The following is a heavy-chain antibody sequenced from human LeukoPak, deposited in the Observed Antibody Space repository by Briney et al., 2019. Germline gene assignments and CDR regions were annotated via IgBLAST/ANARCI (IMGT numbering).Heavy chain of an antibody. Sequence: GGSLRLSCAASGFTFSSYAMHWVRQAPGKGLEWVAVISYDGSNKYYADSVKGRFTISRDNSKNTLYLQMNSLRAEDTAVYYCARDGLGGVVVPAAPDYFDYWGQGTLVTVSS. V-gene: IGHV3-30-3*01. CDR1: GFTFSSYA. J-gene: IGHJ4*02. D-gene: IGHD2-2*01. CDR3: ARDGLGGVVVPAAPDYFDY. CDR2: ISYDGSNK.